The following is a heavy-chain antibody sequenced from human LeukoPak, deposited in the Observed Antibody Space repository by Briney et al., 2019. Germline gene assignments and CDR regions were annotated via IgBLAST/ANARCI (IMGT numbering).Heavy chain of an antibody. Sequence: PSGTLSLTCTVSGGSISSYYWSWIRQPPGKGLEWIGYIYYSGSTNYNPSLKSRVTISVDTSKNQFSLKLNSVTAADTAVYYCATVDVVAEKGFDYWGQGTLVTVSS. CDR2: IYYSGST. CDR3: ATVDVVAEKGFDY. J-gene: IGHJ4*02. D-gene: IGHD5-12*01. V-gene: IGHV4-59*01. CDR1: GGSISSYY.